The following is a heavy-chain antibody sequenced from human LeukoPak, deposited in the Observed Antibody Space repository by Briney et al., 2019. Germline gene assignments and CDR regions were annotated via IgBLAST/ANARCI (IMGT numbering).Heavy chain of an antibody. CDR2: IYYSGST. D-gene: IGHD6-13*01. CDR1: GGSISSYD. V-gene: IGHV4-59*01. Sequence: SETLSLTCTVSGGSISSYDWSWILQPPGKGLEWIVYIYYSGSTNYNPSLKSRVTISVDTSKNQFSLKLSSVTAADTAVYYCARASSTNSSRWFSYFDYWGQGTLVTVSS. CDR3: ARASSTNSSRWFSYFDY. J-gene: IGHJ4*02.